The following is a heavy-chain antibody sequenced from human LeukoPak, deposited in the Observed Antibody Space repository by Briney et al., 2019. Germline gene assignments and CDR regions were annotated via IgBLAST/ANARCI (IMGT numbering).Heavy chain of an antibody. CDR3: ARGERCSGGSCYLGFDY. J-gene: IGHJ4*02. D-gene: IGHD2-15*01. Sequence: SGTLSLTCAVSGGSISSSNWWSWVRQSPGKGLEWIGEIYHSGSTNYNPSLKSRVTISVDKSKNQFSLKLSSVTAADTAVYYCARGERCSGGSCYLGFDYWGQGTLVTVSS. CDR2: IYHSGST. V-gene: IGHV4-4*02. CDR1: GGSISSSNW.